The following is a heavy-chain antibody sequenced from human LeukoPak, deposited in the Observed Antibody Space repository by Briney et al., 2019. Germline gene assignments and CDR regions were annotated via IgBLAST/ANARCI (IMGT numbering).Heavy chain of an antibody. D-gene: IGHD5-12*01. V-gene: IGHV4-61*08. Sequence: PSETLSLTCTVSGGSISSGDYYWSWIRQPPGKGLEWIGYIYYSGSTNYNPSLKSRVTISVDTSKNQFSLKLSSVTAADTAVYYCARGRNSGYEGSAFDIWGQGTMVTVSS. CDR3: ARGRNSGYEGSAFDI. J-gene: IGHJ3*02. CDR2: IYYSGST. CDR1: GGSISSGDYY.